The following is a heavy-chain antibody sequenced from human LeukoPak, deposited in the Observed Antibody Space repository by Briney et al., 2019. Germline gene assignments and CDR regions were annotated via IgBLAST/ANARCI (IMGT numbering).Heavy chain of an antibody. V-gene: IGHV1-2*02. J-gene: IGHJ6*03. CDR2: INPNSGGT. CDR1: GYTSTDYY. D-gene: IGHD2-15*01. Sequence: GASVKVSCKTSGYTSTDYYMHWVRQAPGQGLEWMGWINPNSGGTNYAQKFQGRVTMTRDTSISTAYMELSSLRSDDTAVYYCARDDGCSSGSCYYYYYMDVWGKGTTVTVSS. CDR3: ARDDGCSSGSCYYYYYMDV.